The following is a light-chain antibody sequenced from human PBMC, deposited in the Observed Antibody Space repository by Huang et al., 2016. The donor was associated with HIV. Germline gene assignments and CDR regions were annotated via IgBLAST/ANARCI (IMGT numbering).Light chain of an antibody. Sequence: DIQMTQSPSSLSASVRDRVTITCRASQSISTYLNWYQQKPGKAPKLLVYAASTLQGGVPARVSGSGSGTDITLTISGLQAEDVATYYCQQTYSTLTFGPGTKVDIK. CDR1: QSISTY. CDR3: QQTYSTLT. J-gene: IGKJ3*01. CDR2: AAS. V-gene: IGKV1-39*01.